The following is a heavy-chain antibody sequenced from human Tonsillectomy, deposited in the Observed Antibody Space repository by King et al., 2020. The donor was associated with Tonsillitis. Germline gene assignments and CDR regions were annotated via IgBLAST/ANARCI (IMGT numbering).Heavy chain of an antibody. CDR3: ARDQAYSSFDY. J-gene: IGHJ4*02. V-gene: IGHV3-7*04. CDR1: EFTFSTSW. D-gene: IGHD6-19*01. CDR2: IKPDGSAK. Sequence: DVQLVESGGGLVQPGGSLKLSCAASEFTFSTSWMTWVRQAPGKGLQWVATIKPDGSAKYYADSVKGRLTVSRDNAKNSLDLQMNSLRSADTALYYCARDQAYSSFDYWGQGTLVTVSS.